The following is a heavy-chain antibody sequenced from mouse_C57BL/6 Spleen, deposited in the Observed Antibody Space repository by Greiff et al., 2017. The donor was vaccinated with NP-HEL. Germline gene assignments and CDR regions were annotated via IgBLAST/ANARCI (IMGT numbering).Heavy chain of an antibody. CDR3: TRWGYGSKNYFDY. V-gene: IGHV1-5*01. Sequence: EVQLQQSGTVLARPGASVKMSCKTSGYTFTSYWMHWVKQRPGQGLEWIGAIYPGNSDTSYNQKFKGKAKLTAVTSASTAYMELSSLTNEDSAVYYCTRWGYGSKNYFDYWGQGTTLTVSS. D-gene: IGHD1-1*01. CDR2: IYPGNSDT. CDR1: GYTFTSYW. J-gene: IGHJ2*01.